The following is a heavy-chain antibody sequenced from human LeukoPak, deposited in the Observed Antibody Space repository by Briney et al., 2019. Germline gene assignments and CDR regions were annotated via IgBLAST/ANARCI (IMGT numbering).Heavy chain of an antibody. CDR2: INHSGST. J-gene: IGHJ4*02. CDR3: ARSSGYYYDPLKDY. Sequence: PSETLSLTCAVYGGSFSGYYWSWIRQPPGKGLEWIGEINHSGSTNYNPSLKSRVTKSVDTSKNQFSLKLSSVTAADTAVYYCARSSGYYYDPLKDYWGQGTLVTVSS. D-gene: IGHD3-22*01. V-gene: IGHV4-34*01. CDR1: GGSFSGYY.